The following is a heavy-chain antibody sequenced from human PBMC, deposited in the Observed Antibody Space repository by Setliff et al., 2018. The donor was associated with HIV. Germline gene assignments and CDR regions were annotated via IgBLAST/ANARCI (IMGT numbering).Heavy chain of an antibody. D-gene: IGHD2-2*01. CDR3: AREGYCSSTSCYTYYYYYMDV. J-gene: IGHJ6*03. CDR1: GYTFTSYA. CDR2: INTNTGNP. V-gene: IGHV7-4-1*02. Sequence: ASVKVSCKASGYTFTSYAMNWVRQAPGQGLEWMGWINTNTGNPTYAQGFTGRFVFSLDTSVSTAYLQISSLKAEDTAVYYCAREGYCSSTSCYTYYYYYMDVWGKGTTVNVSS.